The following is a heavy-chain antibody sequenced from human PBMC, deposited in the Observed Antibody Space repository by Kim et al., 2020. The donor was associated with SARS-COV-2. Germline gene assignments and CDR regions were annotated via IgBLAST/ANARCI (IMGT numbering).Heavy chain of an antibody. D-gene: IGHD3-3*01. V-gene: IGHV1-2*02. Sequence: KFQGRVTMTRDTSISTAYMELSRLRSDDTAVYYCARDLPPVLRFSWGMDVWGQGTTVTVSS. CDR3: ARDLPPVLRFSWGMDV. J-gene: IGHJ6*02.